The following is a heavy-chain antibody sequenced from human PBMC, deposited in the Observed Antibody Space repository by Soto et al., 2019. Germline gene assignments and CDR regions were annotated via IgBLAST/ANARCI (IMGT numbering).Heavy chain of an antibody. CDR1: GGTFSSYA. CDR3: ARHDCRSSSCYYYYYYSMDV. CDR2: IIPIFGTV. J-gene: IGHJ6*02. Sequence: SVKVSCKASGGTFSSYAISWVRQAPGQGLEWMGGIIPIFGTVNYAQKFQGRVTITADESTSTAYMELSGLRSEDTAVYYCARHDCRSSSCYYYYYYSMDVWGQGTTVTVSS. D-gene: IGHD2-2*01. V-gene: IGHV1-69*13.